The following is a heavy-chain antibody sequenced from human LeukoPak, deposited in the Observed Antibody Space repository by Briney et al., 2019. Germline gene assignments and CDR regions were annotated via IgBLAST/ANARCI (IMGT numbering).Heavy chain of an antibody. J-gene: IGHJ2*01. Sequence: GGSLRLSCAASAFTFSNYXXXXXXXXXXXXXXXXAXINQXXSEIYYVDSVKGXFXIXRDNAKNSLYLQINSLRAEDTAVYYCARGQGSMIVVRTTNWYFDLWGRGTLVTVS. CDR2: INQXXSEI. D-gene: IGHD3-22*01. CDR3: ARGQGSMIVVRTTNWYFDL. CDR1: AFTFSNYX. V-gene: IGHV3-7*01.